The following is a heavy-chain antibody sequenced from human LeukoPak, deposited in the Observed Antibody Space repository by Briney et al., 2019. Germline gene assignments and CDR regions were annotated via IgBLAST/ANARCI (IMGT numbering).Heavy chain of an antibody. CDR2: ISYDGSNK. Sequence: PGGSLRLSCAASGFTFSSYAMHWVRQAPGKGLEWVAVISYDGSNKYYADSVKGRFTISRDNSKNTLYLQMNSLRAEDTAVYYCARGPRLGGGAPGNYFDYWGQETLVTVSS. V-gene: IGHV3-30-3*01. D-gene: IGHD1-26*01. CDR3: ARGPRLGGGAPGNYFDY. J-gene: IGHJ4*02. CDR1: GFTFSSYA.